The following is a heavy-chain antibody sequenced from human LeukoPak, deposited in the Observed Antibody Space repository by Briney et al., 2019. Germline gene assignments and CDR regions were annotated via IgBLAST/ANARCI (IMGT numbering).Heavy chain of an antibody. CDR2: INLSGST. Sequence: PSETLSLTCAVYGGSFSGYYWSWIRQPPGKGLEWIGEINLSGSTNYNPSLKSRVTISVDTSKNQFSLKLSSVTAADTAVYYCARVNYGDYVSLFFDYWGQGTLVTVSS. J-gene: IGHJ4*02. D-gene: IGHD4-17*01. V-gene: IGHV4-34*01. CDR3: ARVNYGDYVSLFFDY. CDR1: GGSFSGYY.